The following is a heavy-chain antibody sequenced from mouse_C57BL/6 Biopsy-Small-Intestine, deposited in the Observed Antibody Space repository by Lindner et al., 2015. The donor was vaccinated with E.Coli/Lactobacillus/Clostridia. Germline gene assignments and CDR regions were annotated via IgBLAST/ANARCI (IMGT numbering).Heavy chain of an antibody. J-gene: IGHJ2*01. Sequence: VQLQESGPELVKPGASVKMSCTASGYTFTSYVMHWVKQKPGQGLEWIGYINPYNDGTKYNEKFKGKATLTSDKSSSTAYMELSSLTSEDSAVYYCARDYYSNYLYLDYWGQGTTLTVSS. CDR1: GYTFTSYV. D-gene: IGHD2-5*01. V-gene: IGHV1-14*01. CDR2: INPYNDGT. CDR3: ARDYYSNYLYLDY.